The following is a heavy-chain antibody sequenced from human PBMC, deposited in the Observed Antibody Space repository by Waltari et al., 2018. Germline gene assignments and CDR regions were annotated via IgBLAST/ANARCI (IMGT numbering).Heavy chain of an antibody. J-gene: IGHJ6*04. V-gene: IGHV5-51*01. CDR3: ARNRFYVATPWLYGLDV. D-gene: IGHD6-6*01. CDR2: NYPGNSDT. CDR1: GYSFASYW. Sequence: EVQLVQSGAEVKKPGESLKISCKGSGYSFASYWIAWLRRVPGEGLEWMGINYPGNSDTKYSPSFEGQVSFSVDKAISAAYLQWRSLKASDTAIYYCARNRFYVATPWLYGLDVWGLGTTVTVSS.